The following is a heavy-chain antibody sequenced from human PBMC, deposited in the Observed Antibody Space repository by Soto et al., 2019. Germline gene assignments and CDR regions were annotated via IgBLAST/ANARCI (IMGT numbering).Heavy chain of an antibody. V-gene: IGHV3-23*01. CDR2: ISGSGGRT. D-gene: IGHD2-15*01. J-gene: IGHJ4*02. Sequence: GGSLRLSCAVSGFTFSNNAMSWVRQAPGKGLEWVSAISGSGGRTYCADSVKGRFTISRDNSKNTLHLQMNSLRVEDTAVYYCAYCSGTLEPFHYWGQGTLVTVSS. CDR3: AYCSGTLEPFHY. CDR1: GFTFSNNA.